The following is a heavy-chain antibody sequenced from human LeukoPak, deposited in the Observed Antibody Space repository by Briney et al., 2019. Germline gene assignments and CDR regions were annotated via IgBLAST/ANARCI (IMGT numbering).Heavy chain of an antibody. D-gene: IGHD6-13*01. V-gene: IGHV3-21*04. CDR2: ISSSSSFM. CDR1: GFNLSPYR. J-gene: IGHJ4*02. Sequence: GGSLRLSCAASGFNLSPYRMYWVRQAPGKGLEWVASISSSSSFMYYADSVKGRFTISRDNAKNSLYLQMNSLRAEDTAVYYCARTRSSWLYYFDYWGQGTLVTVSS. CDR3: ARTRSSWLYYFDY.